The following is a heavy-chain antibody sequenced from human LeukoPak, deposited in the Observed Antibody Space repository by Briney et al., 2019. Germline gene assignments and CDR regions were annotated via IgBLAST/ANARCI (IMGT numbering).Heavy chain of an antibody. CDR3: ARTRITVTTRSWDY. D-gene: IGHD4-17*01. Sequence: TGGSLRLSCAASEFTFSSYSMNWVRQAPGKGLEWVSYITNSGNSKSYADSVKGRFTISRDNAKNSLYLQINSLRAEDTAVYYCARTRITVTTRSWDYWGQGTLVTVSS. CDR1: EFTFSSYS. CDR2: ITNSGNSK. V-gene: IGHV3-21*05. J-gene: IGHJ4*02.